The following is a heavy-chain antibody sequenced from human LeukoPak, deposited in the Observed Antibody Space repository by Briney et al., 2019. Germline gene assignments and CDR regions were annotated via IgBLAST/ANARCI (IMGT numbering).Heavy chain of an antibody. CDR2: IKQDGSEK. CDR1: GFTFSSYW. Sequence: AGSLTLSCAASGFTFSSYWIGWVRQAPGKGLEWVANIKQDGSEKYYVDSVKGRLTISRDNAKNSLYLQMNSLRAEDTAVYYCARDSYNVYDAAWGQ. D-gene: IGHD5/OR15-5a*01. J-gene: IGHJ5*02. CDR3: ARDSYNVYDAA. V-gene: IGHV3-7*04.